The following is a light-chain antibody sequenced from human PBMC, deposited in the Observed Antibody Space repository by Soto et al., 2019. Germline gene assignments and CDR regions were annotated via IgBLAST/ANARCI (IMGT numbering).Light chain of an antibody. V-gene: IGKV1-9*01. CDR2: IAS. CDR1: QGIRNY. CDR3: QQVNSYPIT. J-gene: IGKJ5*01. Sequence: IQLNQSPSFLSASVGDRVTITCRASQGIRNYLAWYQQKPGRAPKLLIYIASTLQSGVPSRFSGSYSGTEFTLTITSLQPEDFATYYCQQVNSYPITFGQRTRLEIK.